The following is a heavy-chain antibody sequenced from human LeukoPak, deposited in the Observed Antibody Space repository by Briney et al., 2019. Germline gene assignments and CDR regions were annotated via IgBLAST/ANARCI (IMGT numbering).Heavy chain of an antibody. J-gene: IGHJ4*02. Sequence: ASVKVSCKASGYSFTGYYMYWVRQAPGQGLEWMGWINPNSGSTNYAQKFQGRVTMTRDTSISTAYMELSRLRSDDTAVYYCARVSLGSGSWYGLRHFDYWGQGTLVTVSS. CDR3: ARVSLGSGSWYGLRHFDY. CDR2: INPNSGST. V-gene: IGHV1-2*02. CDR1: GYSFTGYY. D-gene: IGHD6-13*01.